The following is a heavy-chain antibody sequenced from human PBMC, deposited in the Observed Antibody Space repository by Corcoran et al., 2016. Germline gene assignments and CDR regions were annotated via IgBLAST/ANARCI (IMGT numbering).Heavy chain of an antibody. Sequence: EVQLVESGGGLVQPGGSLRLSCAASGFTFSSYWMHWVRQAPGKGLVWVSRINSDGSSTSYADSVKGRFTISRDNAKNTLYLQMNSLRAEETAVYYCAREGAGLAQLGAFDIWGQGTMVTVSS. J-gene: IGHJ3*02. CDR3: AREGAGLAQLGAFDI. D-gene: IGHD6-19*01. V-gene: IGHV3-74*01. CDR2: INSDGSST. CDR1: GFTFSSYW.